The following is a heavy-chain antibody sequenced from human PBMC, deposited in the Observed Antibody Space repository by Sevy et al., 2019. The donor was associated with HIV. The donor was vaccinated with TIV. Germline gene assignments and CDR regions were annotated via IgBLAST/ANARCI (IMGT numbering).Heavy chain of an antibody. J-gene: IGHJ4*02. Sequence: GGYLRLSCAASGFTLSNYWMSWVRQAPGKGLEWVANIKQDGSDKYYVDSVKGRFTISRDNAKNSLYLQMNSLRAEDTSEYYCARDLYSGSYYENYWGQGTLVTVSS. CDR2: IKQDGSDK. CDR3: ARDLYSGSYYENY. CDR1: GFTLSNYW. D-gene: IGHD1-26*01. V-gene: IGHV3-7*01.